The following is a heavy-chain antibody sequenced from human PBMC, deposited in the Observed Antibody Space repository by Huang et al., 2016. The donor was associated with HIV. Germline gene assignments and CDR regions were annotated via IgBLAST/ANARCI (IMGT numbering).Heavy chain of an antibody. V-gene: IGHV3-30*18. Sequence: QVQLVESGGGVVQPGRSMRLSCAAFGFTFNKFDMHWVRQVPGKGMDWVAIIADDGSSKYHADSVKGRFTISRDNSKNTVYLQMNSLRVEDTAVYYCAKDGRGSGTYYDYFEYWGQGTLVTVSS. J-gene: IGHJ4*02. CDR1: GFTFNKFD. CDR3: AKDGRGSGTYYDYFEY. D-gene: IGHD1-26*01. CDR2: IADDGSSK.